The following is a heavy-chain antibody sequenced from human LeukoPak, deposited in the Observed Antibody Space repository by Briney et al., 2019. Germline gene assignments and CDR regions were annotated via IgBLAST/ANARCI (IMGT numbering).Heavy chain of an antibody. V-gene: IGHV3-7*03. D-gene: IGHD5-18*01. J-gene: IGHJ4*02. Sequence: GGSLRLSCAASGFTFSSYWMSWVRQAPGKGLEWVANIKQDGSEEYYVDSVKGRFTIPRDNAKNSLYLQMNSLRAEDTAVYYCARVRYSYGPNFDYWGQGTLVTVSS. CDR3: ARVRYSYGPNFDY. CDR2: IKQDGSEE. CDR1: GFTFSSYW.